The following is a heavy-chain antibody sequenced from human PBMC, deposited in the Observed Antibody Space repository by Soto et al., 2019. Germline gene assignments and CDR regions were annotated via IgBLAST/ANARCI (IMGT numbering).Heavy chain of an antibody. Sequence: PSQTLSLTCAISGDSVSSNSAAWNWIRQSPSRGLEWLGRTYYRSKWYNDYAVSVKSRITINPDTSKNQFSLQLNSVTPEDTAVYYCARSVVVVAATLFYYYYYMEVWGKGTTVTVSS. D-gene: IGHD2-15*01. CDR1: GDSVSSNSAA. J-gene: IGHJ6*03. V-gene: IGHV6-1*01. CDR3: ARSVVVVAATLFYYYYYMEV. CDR2: TYYRSKWYN.